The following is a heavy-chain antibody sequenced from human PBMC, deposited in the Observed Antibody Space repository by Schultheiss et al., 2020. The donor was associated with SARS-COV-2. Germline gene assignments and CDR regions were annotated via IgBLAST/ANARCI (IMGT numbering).Heavy chain of an antibody. CDR3: AKDWSNTWSFDY. D-gene: IGHD3-3*01. CDR2: IKSKTDGGTT. V-gene: IGHV3-15*07. Sequence: GGSLRLSCAASGFTFSSYGMHWVRQAPGKGLEWVGRIKSKTDGGTTDYAAPVKGRFTISRDDSKNTLYLQMNSLRPEDTAVYYCAKDWSNTWSFDYWGQGTLVTVSS. J-gene: IGHJ4*02. CDR1: GFTFSSYG.